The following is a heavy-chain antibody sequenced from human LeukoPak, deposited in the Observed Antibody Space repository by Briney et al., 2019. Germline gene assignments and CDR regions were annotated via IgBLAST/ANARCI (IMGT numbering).Heavy chain of an antibody. CDR2: LYSGGNT. V-gene: IGHV3-66*01. CDR3: ARKTMPRGAT. J-gene: IGHJ5*02. D-gene: IGHD3-10*01. Sequence: GGSLRLSCAASGFIVSANYMTWIRQAPGKGLECVSVLYSGGNTYYADSVKGRFTISRDNSNNTLYLQMNSLRAEDTAVYYCARKTMPRGATWGQGTLVTASS. CDR1: GFIVSANY.